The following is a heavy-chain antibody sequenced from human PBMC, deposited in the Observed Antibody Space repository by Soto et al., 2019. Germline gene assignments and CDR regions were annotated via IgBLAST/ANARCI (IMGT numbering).Heavy chain of an antibody. CDR1: GYTFTSYD. J-gene: IGHJ6*03. CDR2: MNPNSGNT. Sequence: EASVKVSCKASGYTFTSYDINWVRQATGQGLEWMGWMNPNSGNTGNAQKFQGRVTMTRNTSISTAYMELSSLRSEDTAVYYCARGLRIRSSGRYYYYYMDVWGKGTTVTVSS. D-gene: IGHD6-19*01. V-gene: IGHV1-8*01. CDR3: ARGLRIRSSGRYYYYYMDV.